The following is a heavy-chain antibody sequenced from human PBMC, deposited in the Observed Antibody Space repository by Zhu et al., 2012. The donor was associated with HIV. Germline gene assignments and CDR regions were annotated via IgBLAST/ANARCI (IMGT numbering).Heavy chain of an antibody. V-gene: IGHV3-74*01. CDR3: ARDVGGSGSY. Sequence: EVQLVESGGGLVQPGGSLRLSCAASGFTFTSYWMRWVRQAPGKGLVWVARTNEHGSWTDHADSVKGRFTISRDNAKNTLYLQMNSLRAEDTAVYYCARDVGGSGSYWGQGTLVTVSS. CDR1: GFTFTSYW. D-gene: IGHD3-10*01. J-gene: IGHJ4*02. CDR2: TNEHGSWT.